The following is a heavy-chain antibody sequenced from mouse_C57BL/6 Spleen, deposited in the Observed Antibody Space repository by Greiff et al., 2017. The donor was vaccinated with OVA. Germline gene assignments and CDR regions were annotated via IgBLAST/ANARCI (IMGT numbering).Heavy chain of an antibody. V-gene: IGHV1-69*01. CDR3: ARSGLRNAMDY. CDR2: IDPSDSYP. Sequence: VQLQQPGAELVMPGASVKLSCKASGYTFTSSWMHWVKQRPGQGLEWIGEIDPSDSYPNYNQKFKGKSTLTVATSSRTAYMQLSSLTSEDSAVYYCARSGLRNAMDYWGQGTSVTVSS. J-gene: IGHJ4*01. D-gene: IGHD2-4*01. CDR1: GYTFTSSW.